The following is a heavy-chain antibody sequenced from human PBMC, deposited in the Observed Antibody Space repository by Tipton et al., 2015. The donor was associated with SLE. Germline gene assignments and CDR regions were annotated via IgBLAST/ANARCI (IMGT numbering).Heavy chain of an antibody. CDR1: GGSISSSSYY. Sequence: TLSLTCTVSGGSISSSSYYWGWIRQPPGKGLEWIGTIFYSGTTYYNPSLKSRVTISVDTSNNQFSLKLTSVTAADTAVYYCARLGYCTTDICYTGIDLWAQGTLVTVSS. D-gene: IGHD2-8*01. V-gene: IGHV4-39*07. CDR3: ARLGYCTTDICYTGIDL. J-gene: IGHJ5*02. CDR2: IFYSGTT.